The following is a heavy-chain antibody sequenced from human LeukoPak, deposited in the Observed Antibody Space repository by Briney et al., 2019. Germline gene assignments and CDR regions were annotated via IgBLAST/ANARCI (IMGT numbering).Heavy chain of an antibody. CDR1: GYTFTGYY. V-gene: IGHV1-2*02. CDR2: INPNSGGT. Sequence: GASVKVSCKASGYTFTGYYMHWVRQAPGQGLEWMGWINPNSGGTNYAQKFQGRVTMTRDTSISTAYMELSSLRSDDTAVYYCARTPYDYVWGSPPDDYWGQGTLVTVSS. CDR3: ARTPYDYVWGSPPDDY. J-gene: IGHJ4*02. D-gene: IGHD3-16*01.